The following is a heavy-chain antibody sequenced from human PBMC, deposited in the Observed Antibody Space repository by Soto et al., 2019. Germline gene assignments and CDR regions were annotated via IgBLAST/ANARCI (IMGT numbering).Heavy chain of an antibody. CDR3: ARRKKPSAGPSGTYYYPMDV. D-gene: IGHD1-1*01. V-gene: IGHV1-8*01. Sequence: GSVKVYCKASGYPLTSYDINLVRRATGQGPASTGWMDCGSDRKGYAHKFQGRVTLTRYTSISTAYLELSRLRSDDTAVYYCARRKKPSAGPSGTYYYPMDVWGQGTTVTGSS. J-gene: IGHJ6*01. CDR1: GYPLTSYD. CDR2: MDCGSDRK.